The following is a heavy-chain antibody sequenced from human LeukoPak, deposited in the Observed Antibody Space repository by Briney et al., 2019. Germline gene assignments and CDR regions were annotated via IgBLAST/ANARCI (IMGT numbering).Heavy chain of an antibody. J-gene: IGHJ4*02. CDR1: GGSISSYY. V-gene: IGHV4-59*08. CDR3: ASNYYGSGSLDY. CDR2: IYYSGST. D-gene: IGHD3-10*01. Sequence: SGTLSVTCTVSGGSISSYYWSWIRQPPGKGLEWIGYIYYSGSTNYNPSLKSRVTISVDTSKNQFSLKVSSVTAADTAVYYCASNYYGSGSLDYWGQGNLVTVAS.